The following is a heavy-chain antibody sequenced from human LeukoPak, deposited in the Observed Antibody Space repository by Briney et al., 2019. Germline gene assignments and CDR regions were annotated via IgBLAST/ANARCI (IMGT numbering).Heavy chain of an antibody. J-gene: IGHJ4*02. V-gene: IGHV3-74*03. CDR2: SNSDGRST. CDR3: ARSFYESSGYYLGY. CDR1: GFTLSSYW. D-gene: IGHD3-22*01. Sequence: GGSLRLSCAASGFTLSSYWMHWVRQVPGKGLEWVSRSNSDGRSTTYADSVKGRLTISRDNAKNTLYLQMNSLRAEDTAVYYCARSFYESSGYYLGYWGQGTLVTVSS.